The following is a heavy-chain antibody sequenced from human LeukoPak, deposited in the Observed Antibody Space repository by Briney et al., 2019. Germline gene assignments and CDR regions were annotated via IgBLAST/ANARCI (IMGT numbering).Heavy chain of an antibody. CDR3: ATVFESNGEAPFDY. Sequence: ASVKVSCKVSVYTLTELSMHWVRQAPGKGLEWMGGFDPEDGETIYAQKFQGRVTMTEETSTDTAYMELSSLRSEETAVYYCATVFESNGEAPFDYWGQGNLVTVSS. D-gene: IGHD4-17*01. V-gene: IGHV1-24*01. CDR2: FDPEDGET. J-gene: IGHJ4*02. CDR1: VYTLTELS.